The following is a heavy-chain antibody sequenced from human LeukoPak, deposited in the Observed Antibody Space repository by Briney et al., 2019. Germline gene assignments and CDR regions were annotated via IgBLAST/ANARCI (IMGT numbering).Heavy chain of an antibody. J-gene: IGHJ5*02. CDR3: ARADCSSSTCYLRRSWFDP. Sequence: GGSLRLSCAASGFTLSNYDMNWVRQAPGKGLEWVSSISTSSRYIYYKDSVRGRFTISRDDAKNSLYLEMNSLRAEDSAVYYCARADCSSSTCYLRRSWFDPWGQGTLVTVSS. CDR2: ISTSSRYI. CDR1: GFTLSNYD. V-gene: IGHV3-21*01. D-gene: IGHD2-2*01.